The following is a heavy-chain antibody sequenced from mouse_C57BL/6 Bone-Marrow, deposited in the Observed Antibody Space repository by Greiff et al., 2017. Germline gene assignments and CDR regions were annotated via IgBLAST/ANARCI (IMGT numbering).Heavy chain of an antibody. CDR3: ARMNPWFAY. Sequence: VQLQQSGPELVKPGASVKISCTASGYALSSSWMNWVKQRPGKGLEWIGRIYPGDGAINYKGKFKGKVTLTADKSSSTAYMQLSSLTSEDSAVCCCARMNPWFAYWGQGTLVTVSA. CDR2: IYPGDGAI. J-gene: IGHJ3*01. V-gene: IGHV1-82*01. CDR1: GYALSSSW.